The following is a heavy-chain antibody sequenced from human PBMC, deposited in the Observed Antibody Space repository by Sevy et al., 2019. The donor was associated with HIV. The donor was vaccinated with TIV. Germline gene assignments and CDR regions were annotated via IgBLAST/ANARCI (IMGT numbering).Heavy chain of an antibody. V-gene: IGHV3-30*02. CDR2: FWHDGSKK. CDR1: GSSFSFHG. J-gene: IGHJ5*02. CDR3: ARGSDNSARWLDP. Sequence: GGSLSLSFAASGSSFSFHGMHWVRQAPGKGLGGVAFFWHDGSKKYFADSVKGRFTISRDNSKNPLFLQMNSVSVEDTAVYYCARGSDNSARWLDPWGQGTLVTVSS. D-gene: IGHD4-4*01.